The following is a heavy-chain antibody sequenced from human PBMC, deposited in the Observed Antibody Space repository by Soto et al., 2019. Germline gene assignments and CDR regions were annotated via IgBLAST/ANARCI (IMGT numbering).Heavy chain of an antibody. Sequence: QLVQSGAEARKPGSSVKVSCMAAGGTFSRYAFSWIRQAPGQGLEWMGGIASVGGTPNYARKFRGRVKVGPDKIPNTTEMEVTHLGSEDTAGYFCARDPRLGGSRWGFGPLGQGTLVIVSS. J-gene: IGHJ5*02. CDR2: IASVGGTP. V-gene: IGHV1-69*06. D-gene: IGHD1-26*01. CDR1: GGTFSRYA. CDR3: ARDPRLGGSRWGFGP.